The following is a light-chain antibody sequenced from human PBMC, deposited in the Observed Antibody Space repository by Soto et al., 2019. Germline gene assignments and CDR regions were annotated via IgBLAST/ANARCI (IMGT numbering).Light chain of an antibody. J-gene: IGKJ5*01. Sequence: EILMTQSPDSLSVSPGETATLSCRASQSLNTDLACYQQKPGQAPRLLLYGASTRATGISTRFSGGGSGTEFTLTISGLQSEDSAVYYCQQYKSWLPITFGQGTRLEI. CDR1: QSLNTD. V-gene: IGKV3-15*01. CDR2: GAS. CDR3: QQYKSWLPIT.